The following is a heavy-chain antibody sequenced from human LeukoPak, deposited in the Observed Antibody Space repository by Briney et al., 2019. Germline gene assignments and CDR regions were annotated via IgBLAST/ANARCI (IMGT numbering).Heavy chain of an antibody. V-gene: IGHV4-39*01. J-gene: IGHJ4*02. D-gene: IGHD6-19*01. CDR3: ARHTEGGDSSGWYYFDY. Sequence: SETLSLTCTVSGGSISSSSYYWGWIRQPPGKGLEWIGSIYYSGSTYYNPSLKSRVTISVDTSKNQFSLKLSSVTAADTAVYYCARHTEGGDSSGWYYFDYRGQGTLVTVSS. CDR2: IYYSGST. CDR1: GGSISSSSYY.